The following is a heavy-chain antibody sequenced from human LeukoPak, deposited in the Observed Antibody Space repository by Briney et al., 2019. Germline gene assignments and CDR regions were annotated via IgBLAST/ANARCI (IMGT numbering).Heavy chain of an antibody. D-gene: IGHD2-15*01. CDR2: IYYSGST. CDR3: ARQPIVVVVAAQGEGFDY. J-gene: IGHJ4*02. CDR1: GGSISNSSYY. V-gene: IGHV4-39*01. Sequence: SETLSLTCTVNGGSISNSSYYWGWIRQPPGKGLEWLGSIYYSGSTYYNPSLKSRVTISVDTSKNQFSLKLSSVTAADTAVYYCARQPIVVVVAAQGEGFDYWGQGTLVTVSS.